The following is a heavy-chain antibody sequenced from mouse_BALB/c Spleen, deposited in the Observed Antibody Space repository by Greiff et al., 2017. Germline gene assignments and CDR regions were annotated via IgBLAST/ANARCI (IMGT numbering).Heavy chain of an antibody. CDR3: ARSDTTVVEGYAMDY. CDR2: ISTYYGDA. D-gene: IGHD1-1*01. V-gene: IGHV1S137*01. J-gene: IGHJ4*01. CDR1: GYTFTDYA. Sequence: VQRVESGAELVRPGVSVKISCKGSGYTFTDYAMHWVKQSHAKSLEWIGVISTYYGDASYNQKFKGKATMTVDKSSSTAYMELARLTSEDSAIYYCARSDTTVVEGYAMDYWGQGTSVTVSS.